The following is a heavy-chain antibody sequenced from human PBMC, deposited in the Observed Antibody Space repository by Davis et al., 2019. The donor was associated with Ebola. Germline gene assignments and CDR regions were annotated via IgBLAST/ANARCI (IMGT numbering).Heavy chain of an antibody. CDR3: TTDRRRFLRSMDV. D-gene: IGHD3-3*01. Sequence: GGSLRLSCAASGFTFSNAWINWVRQAPGKGLEWVGRIKRKTDGGTTDYAAPVKGRFTISRDDSKNTLYLQMNSLKTEDTAVYYCTTDRRRFLRSMDVWGQGTTVTVSS. CDR2: IKRKTDGGTT. CDR1: GFTFSNAW. V-gene: IGHV3-15*07. J-gene: IGHJ6*02.